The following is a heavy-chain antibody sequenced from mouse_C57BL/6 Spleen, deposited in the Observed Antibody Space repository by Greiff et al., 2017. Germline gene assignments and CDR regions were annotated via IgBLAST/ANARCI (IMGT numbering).Heavy chain of an antibody. CDR1: GYTFTSYW. CDR3: ARMDYYGSSSWYFDV. V-gene: IGHV1-69*01. J-gene: IGHJ1*03. Sequence: QVQLKQPGAELVMPGASVKLSCKASGYTFTSYWMHWVKQRPGQGLEWIGEIDPSDSYTNYNQKFKGKSTLTVDKSSSTAYMQLSSLTSEDSAVYYCARMDYYGSSSWYFDVWGTGTTVTVSS. D-gene: IGHD1-1*01. CDR2: IDPSDSYT.